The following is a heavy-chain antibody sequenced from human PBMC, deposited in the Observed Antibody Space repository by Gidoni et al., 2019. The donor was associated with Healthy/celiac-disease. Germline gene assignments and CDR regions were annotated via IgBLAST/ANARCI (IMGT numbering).Heavy chain of an antibody. J-gene: IGHJ6*03. Sequence: QVQLVQSGAEVKKPGASVKVYCKASGYTFTSYELNGVRQATGQGLEWRGWRNPNSGNTGYSQKFQGRVTMTRNTSISTAYMELSSLRSEDTAVYYCARGRSAYYYYYYMDVWGKGTTVTVSS. CDR1: GYTFTSYE. V-gene: IGHV1-8*01. CDR2: RNPNSGNT. CDR3: ARGRSAYYYYYYMDV.